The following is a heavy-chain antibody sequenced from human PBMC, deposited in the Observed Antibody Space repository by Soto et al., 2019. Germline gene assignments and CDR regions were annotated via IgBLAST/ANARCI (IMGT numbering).Heavy chain of an antibody. D-gene: IGHD3-22*01. CDR2: IYYSGST. Sequence: QVQLQESGPGLVKPSQTLSLTCTVSGGSISSDGYYWSWIRQHPGKGLEWIGYIYYSGSTYYNPSAQSSVSLSLATSKNQFSLQLTSVTAADTAVYYCARERYYYDSGTYPDYWGQGTLVTVSS. V-gene: IGHV4-31*01. CDR3: ARERYYYDSGTYPDY. J-gene: IGHJ4*02. CDR1: GGSISSDGYY.